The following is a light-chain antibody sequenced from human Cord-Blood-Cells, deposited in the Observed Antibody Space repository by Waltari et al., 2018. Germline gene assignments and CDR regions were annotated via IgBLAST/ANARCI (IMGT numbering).Light chain of an antibody. Sequence: QSVLTQPPSASGTPGQRVTIPCSGSSPNTGRNTVTWYQQLPGTAPKLLIYSNNQRPSGVPDRFSGSKSGTSASLAISGLQSEDEADYYCAAWDDSLNGVVFGGGTKLTVL. V-gene: IGLV1-44*01. CDR1: SPNTGRNT. CDR3: AAWDDSLNGVV. CDR2: SNN. J-gene: IGLJ2*01.